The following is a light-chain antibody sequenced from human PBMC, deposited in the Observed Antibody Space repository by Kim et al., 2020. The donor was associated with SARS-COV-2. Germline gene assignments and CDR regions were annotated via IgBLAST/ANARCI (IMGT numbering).Light chain of an antibody. CDR1: QSISSH. Sequence: DIQMTQSPSSLSASVGDRVTITCRTTQSISSHLNWYQQKPGRAPKLLISAASTLQGGVPSRFSGSGSETDFTLTISSLQPEDFATYFCQQSYITPFTYGPGTKVDIK. V-gene: IGKV1-39*01. CDR2: AAS. CDR3: QQSYITPFT. J-gene: IGKJ3*01.